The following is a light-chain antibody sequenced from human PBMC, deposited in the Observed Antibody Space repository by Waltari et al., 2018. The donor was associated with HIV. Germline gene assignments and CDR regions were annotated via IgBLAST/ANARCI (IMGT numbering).Light chain of an antibody. J-gene: IGLJ1*01. CDR2: SDR. Sequence: QSLLTQPPSASATPGQRITISCSGGTSNIGSNPVTWYQQLPGPAPTLLLYSDRHRPSGVPDRCSGSKSGTSASLAISGLQSEDEADYFCAAWDDSLNIYAFANATKVTVL. V-gene: IGLV1-44*01. CDR1: TSNIGSNP. CDR3: AAWDDSLNIYA.